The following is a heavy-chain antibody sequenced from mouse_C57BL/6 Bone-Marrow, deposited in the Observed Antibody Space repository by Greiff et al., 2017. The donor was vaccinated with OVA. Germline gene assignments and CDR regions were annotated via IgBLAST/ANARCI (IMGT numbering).Heavy chain of an antibody. CDR3: TTLLTTVVATYPYFDY. CDR2: IDPENGDT. CDR1: GFNITDDY. J-gene: IGHJ2*01. D-gene: IGHD1-1*01. Sequence: EVQLVESGAELVRPGASVKLSCTASGFNITDDYMHWVKQRPEQGLEWIGWIDPENGDTEYASKFQGKATITADTSSNTAYLQLSSLTSEDTAVYYCTTLLTTVVATYPYFDYWGQGTTRTVSS. V-gene: IGHV14-4*01.